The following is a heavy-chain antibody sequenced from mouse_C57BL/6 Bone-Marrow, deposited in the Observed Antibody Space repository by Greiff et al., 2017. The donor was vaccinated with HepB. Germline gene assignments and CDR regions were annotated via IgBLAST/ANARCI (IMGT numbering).Heavy chain of an antibody. J-gene: IGHJ3*01. CDR3: ARSLFAY. CDR2: ISYDGSN. V-gene: IGHV3-6*01. Sequence: VQLKESGPGLVKPSQSLSLTCSVTGYSITSGYYWNWIRQFPGNKLEWMGYISYDGSNNYNPSLKNRISITRDTSKNQFFLKLNSVTTEDTATYCCARSLFAYWGQGTLVTVSA. CDR1: GYSITSGYY.